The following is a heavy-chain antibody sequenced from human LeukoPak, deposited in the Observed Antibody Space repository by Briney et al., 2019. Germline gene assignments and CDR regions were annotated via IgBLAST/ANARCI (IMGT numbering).Heavy chain of an antibody. CDR1: GGSISSGGYY. CDR3: ARGRIDIVATSDEFDY. V-gene: IGHV4-39*07. CDR2: INHSGST. D-gene: IGHD5-12*01. Sequence: SETLSLTCTVSGGSISSGGYYWSWIRQPPGKGLEWIGEINHSGSTNYNPSLESRVTISVDTSKNQFSLKLSSVTAADTAVYYCARGRIDIVATSDEFDYWGQGTLVTVSS. J-gene: IGHJ4*02.